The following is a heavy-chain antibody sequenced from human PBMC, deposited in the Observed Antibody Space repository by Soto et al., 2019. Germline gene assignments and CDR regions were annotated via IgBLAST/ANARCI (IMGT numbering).Heavy chain of an antibody. D-gene: IGHD6-19*01. V-gene: IGHV1-8*01. CDR1: GYTFSSYD. CDR3: ATSGGGWYLY. Sequence: QVQLVQSGAEVQKPGASVKVSCKASGYTFSSYDINWVRQATGQGLERMGWLNPNSGDTGYAQKFQGRVTLTRNTSRNTAYIELSSLTSDDTALYYCATSGGGWYLYWGQGTLVTVSS. CDR2: LNPNSGDT. J-gene: IGHJ4*02.